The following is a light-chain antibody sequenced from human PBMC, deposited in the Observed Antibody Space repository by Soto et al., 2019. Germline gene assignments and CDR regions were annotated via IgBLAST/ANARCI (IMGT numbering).Light chain of an antibody. CDR2: DVS. V-gene: IGLV2-8*01. J-gene: IGLJ1*01. CDR3: SSYAGSNYV. CDR1: SSDVGGYNS. Sequence: QSALTQPPSASGSPGQSVTISCTGTSSDVGGYNSVSWYQHHPGKAPKLMIYDVSKRPSGVPDRFSGSQSGNTASLTVSGLQAEDEADYYCSSYAGSNYVFGTGTKVTVL.